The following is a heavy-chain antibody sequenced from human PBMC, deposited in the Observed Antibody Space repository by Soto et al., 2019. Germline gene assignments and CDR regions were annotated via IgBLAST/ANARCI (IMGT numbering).Heavy chain of an antibody. J-gene: IGHJ4*02. CDR1: GFNFGVFG. CDR2: LSYEGSEE. CDR3: ALTRRSSLLEVAGPGFEY. V-gene: IGHV3-30*03. Sequence: LRLSCATSGFNFGVFGMHWVRQAPGKGLEWLSVLSYEGSEEYYADSVRGRFTISRDNSKSTLFLQMDSLRVEDTGVYYCALTRRSSLLEVAGPGFEYWGQGTLVTVSS. D-gene: IGHD6-19*01.